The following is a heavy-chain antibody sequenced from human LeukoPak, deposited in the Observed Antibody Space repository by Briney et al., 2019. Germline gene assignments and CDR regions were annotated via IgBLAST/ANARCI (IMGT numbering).Heavy chain of an antibody. J-gene: IGHJ4*02. CDR2: INPNSGDT. CDR1: GYTFTAYY. Sequence: ASVKVSCKASGYTFTAYYMHWVRQAPGQGLEWMGWINPNSGDTNYAQKFQGRVTMTTDTSTTTAYMELRSLRSDDTAVYYCARDTSGGPYFDYWGQETLVTVAS. CDR3: ARDTSGGPYFDY. V-gene: IGHV1-2*02. D-gene: IGHD4-23*01.